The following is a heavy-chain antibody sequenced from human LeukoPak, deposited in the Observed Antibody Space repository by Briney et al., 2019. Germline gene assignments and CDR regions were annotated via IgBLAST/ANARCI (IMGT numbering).Heavy chain of an antibody. CDR3: ARVQGRGNTYGYDY. Sequence: GGSLRLSCAASGFTFSDHYMDWVRQAPGKGLEWVARTRNETKSYTTEYAASVKGRFTISRDDSKNSLYLQMNNLKTEDTAVYYCARVQGRGNTYGYDYWGQGTLVTVSS. CDR1: GFTFSDHY. J-gene: IGHJ4*02. V-gene: IGHV3-72*01. CDR2: TRNETKSYTT. D-gene: IGHD5-18*01.